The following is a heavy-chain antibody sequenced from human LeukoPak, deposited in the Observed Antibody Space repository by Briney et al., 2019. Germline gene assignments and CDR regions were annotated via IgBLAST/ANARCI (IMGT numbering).Heavy chain of an antibody. CDR3: ARPRRVCSGGSCYSPYFQH. CDR2: INHSGST. D-gene: IGHD2-15*01. J-gene: IGHJ1*01. V-gene: IGHV4-34*01. CDR1: GGSFSGYY. Sequence: PSETLSLTCAVYGGSFSGYYWSWIRQPPGKGLEWIGEINHSGSTNYNPSLKSRVTISVDTSKNQFSLKLSSVTAADTAAYYCARPRRVCSGGSCYSPYFQHWGQGTLVTVSS.